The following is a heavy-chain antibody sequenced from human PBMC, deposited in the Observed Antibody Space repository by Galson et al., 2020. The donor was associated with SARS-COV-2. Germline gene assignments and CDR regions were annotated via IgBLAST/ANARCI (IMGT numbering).Heavy chain of an antibody. J-gene: IGHJ3*02. CDR1: GGSISSGGYS. V-gene: IGHV4-30-2*01. D-gene: IGHD2-15*01. CDR3: ARAGYCSGGSCSGDDAFDI. CDR2: IYHSGST. Sequence: SETLSLTCAVSGGSISSGGYSWSWIRQPPGKGLEWIGYIYHSGSTYYNPSLKSRVTISVDRSKNQFSLKLSSVTAADTAVYYCARAGYCSGGSCSGDDAFDIWGQGTMVTVSS.